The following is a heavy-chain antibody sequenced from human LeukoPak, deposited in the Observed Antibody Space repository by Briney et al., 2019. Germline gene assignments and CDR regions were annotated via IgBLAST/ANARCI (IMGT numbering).Heavy chain of an antibody. V-gene: IGHV3-7*04. CDR2: IKQDGSKK. CDR3: TRVGYIDEGIDY. Sequence: PGVSLRLSCVASGFPFSSYWMTGVRQAPGKGLEWVANIKQDGSKKSYVDSVKGRFTISRDNAKNSLYLQMNSLRAEDTAIYYCTRVGYIDEGIDYWGQGTLVTVSS. D-gene: IGHD5-24*01. J-gene: IGHJ4*02. CDR1: GFPFSSYW.